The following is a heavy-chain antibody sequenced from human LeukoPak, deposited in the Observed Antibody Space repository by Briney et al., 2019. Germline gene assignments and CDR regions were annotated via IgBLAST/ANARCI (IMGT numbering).Heavy chain of an antibody. D-gene: IGHD2-15*01. Sequence: GASVKVSCKASGYTFTGYYIHWVRQAPGQGLEWMGWINPNNGGTNYAQKFQDRVTMTRDTSISTAYMELSRLRSDDTAVYNCARICSGGSCYPFDYWGQGTLVTVSS. V-gene: IGHV1-2*02. CDR2: INPNNGGT. CDR1: GYTFTGYY. J-gene: IGHJ4*02. CDR3: ARICSGGSCYPFDY.